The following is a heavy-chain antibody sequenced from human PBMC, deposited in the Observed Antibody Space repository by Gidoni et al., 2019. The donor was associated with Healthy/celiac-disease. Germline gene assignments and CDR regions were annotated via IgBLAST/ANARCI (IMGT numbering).Heavy chain of an antibody. J-gene: IGHJ4*02. D-gene: IGHD6-13*01. Sequence: EVQLVASGGGLVQPGGSLRLSCAASGFTFSSYAMSWVRQAPGKGLEWVAAISGSCGSTYYADSVKGRFTSSRDNSKNRLYLQMNSLRAEDTAVYYCAKDKMGTQLVGEGIDYWGQGTLVTLSS. CDR1: GFTFSSYA. CDR2: ISGSCGST. V-gene: IGHV3-23*04. CDR3: AKDKMGTQLVGEGIDY.